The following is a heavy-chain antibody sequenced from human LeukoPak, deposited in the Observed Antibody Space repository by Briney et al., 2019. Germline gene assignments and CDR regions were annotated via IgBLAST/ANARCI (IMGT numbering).Heavy chain of an antibody. D-gene: IGHD3-10*01. CDR3: ARDTYGSGNYYNASLDY. CDR1: GLTFRTYS. Sequence: PGGSLRLSCAASGLTFRTYSMNWVRQAPGKGLEWVSYISSGGSTIYYADSVKGRFTISRDNAKNSLYLQMNSLRAEDTAMYYCARDTYGSGNYYNASLDYWGQGTLVTVSS. V-gene: IGHV3-48*01. CDR2: ISSGGSTI. J-gene: IGHJ4*02.